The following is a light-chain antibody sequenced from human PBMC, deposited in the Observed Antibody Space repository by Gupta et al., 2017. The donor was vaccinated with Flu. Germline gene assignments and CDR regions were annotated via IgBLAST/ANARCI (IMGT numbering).Light chain of an antibody. Sequence: QSVLTQPPSAFGIPGQRVTISCSGSSSNIGSNTVNWYQQLPGTAPKLLIYSNNQRPSGVPDRFSGSKSGTSASLAISGLQSEDEADYYCAVWDDSLNALFGGGTKLTVL. CDR2: SNN. CDR3: AVWDDSLNAL. V-gene: IGLV1-44*01. J-gene: IGLJ2*01. CDR1: SSNIGSNT.